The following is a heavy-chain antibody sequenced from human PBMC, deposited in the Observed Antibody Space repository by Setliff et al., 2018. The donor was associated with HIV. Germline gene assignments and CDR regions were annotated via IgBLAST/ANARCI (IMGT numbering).Heavy chain of an antibody. D-gene: IGHD6-25*01. Sequence: GGSLRLSCEASGFTVSSSYMAWVRQAPGKGLEWVSTISSSSSYIHYADSVKGRFTISRDNSKNTVYLQVGSLRPDDTAMYYCARSRPYNSALDYWGQGTLVTVSS. J-gene: IGHJ4*02. CDR2: ISSSSSYI. V-gene: IGHV3-21*01. CDR3: ARSRPYNSALDY. CDR1: GFTVSSSY.